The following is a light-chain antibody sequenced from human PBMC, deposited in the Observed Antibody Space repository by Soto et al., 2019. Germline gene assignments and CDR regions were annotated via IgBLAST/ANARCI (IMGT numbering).Light chain of an antibody. CDR3: QSYDRSLSDFV. Sequence: QAVLTQPPSVFGAPGQRVTIPRPRGSSKIGAGYDVHWYQHLAGTAPKLLIYANTNRPSGVPDRFSGSKSGTSASLAITGLLADDEADYYCQSYDRSLSDFVFGSGTKVTVL. J-gene: IGLJ1*01. CDR1: SSKIGAGYD. CDR2: ANT. V-gene: IGLV1-40*01.